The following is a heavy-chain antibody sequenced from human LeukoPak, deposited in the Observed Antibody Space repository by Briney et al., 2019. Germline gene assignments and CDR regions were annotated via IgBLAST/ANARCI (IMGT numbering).Heavy chain of an antibody. Sequence: ASETLSLTCTVSGGSISSYYWSWIRQPPGKGLEWIGYIYYSGSTNYNPSLKSRVTISVHTSKNQFSLKLSSVTAADTAVYYCARDRSGYSYGAFYYWGQGTLVTVSS. V-gene: IGHV4-59*01. CDR2: IYYSGST. CDR1: GGSISSYY. CDR3: ARDRSGYSYGAFYY. J-gene: IGHJ4*02. D-gene: IGHD5-18*01.